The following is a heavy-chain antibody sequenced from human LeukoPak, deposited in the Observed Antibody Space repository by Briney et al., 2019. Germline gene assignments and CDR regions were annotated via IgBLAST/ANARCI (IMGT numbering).Heavy chain of an antibody. CDR2: ISGSGGYT. V-gene: IGHV3-23*01. J-gene: IGHJ4*02. CDR3: ASGPPFLKYFEY. D-gene: IGHD3-3*01. CDR1: GFSFSTYA. Sequence: SGGSLRLSCAGSGFSFSTYAMTWVRQAPGMGLESVSAISGSGGYTYYADSVKGRFTISRDNSKNTLYLQMNSLRAEDTALYYCASGPPFLKYFEYWGQGTLVTVSS.